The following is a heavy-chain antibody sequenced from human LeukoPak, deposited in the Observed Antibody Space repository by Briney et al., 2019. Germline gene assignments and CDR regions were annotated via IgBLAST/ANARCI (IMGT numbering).Heavy chain of an antibody. CDR3: ARGAVDIAMPY. D-gene: IGHD5-18*01. CDR2: ISTSGSTK. CDR1: GFTFSSYE. J-gene: IGHJ4*02. V-gene: IGHV3-48*03. Sequence: GGSLRLSCAASGFTFSSYEMNWLRQAPGKGLEWVSYISTSGSTKYYGDSVKGRFTISRDNAKNSLYLQMNSLRGEDTVVYYCARGAVDIAMPYWGQGTLVTVSS.